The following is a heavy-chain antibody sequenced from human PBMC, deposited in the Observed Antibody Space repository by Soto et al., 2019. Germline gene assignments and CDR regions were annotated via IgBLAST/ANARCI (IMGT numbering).Heavy chain of an antibody. CDR1: GYTFTSYG. Sequence: GASVKVSCKASGYTFTSYGISWVRQAPGQGLEWMGWISAYNGNTNYAQKLQGRVTMTTDTSTSTAYMELRSLRSDDTAVYYCAKGPDYDILTGFDYWGQGTLVTVSS. D-gene: IGHD3-9*01. CDR3: AKGPDYDILTGFDY. CDR2: ISAYNGNT. V-gene: IGHV1-18*01. J-gene: IGHJ4*02.